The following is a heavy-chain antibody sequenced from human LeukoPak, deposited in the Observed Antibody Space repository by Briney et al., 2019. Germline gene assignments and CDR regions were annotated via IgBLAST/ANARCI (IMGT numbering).Heavy chain of an antibody. Sequence: SSETLSLTCTVSGGSISSYYWSWIRQPPGKGLEWIGYIYYSGSTNYNPSLKSRVTISVDTSKNQFSLKLSSVTAADTAVYYCARTVGYSSSWYWGRWFDPWGQGTLVTVSS. D-gene: IGHD6-13*01. CDR2: IYYSGST. J-gene: IGHJ5*02. CDR1: GGSISSYY. V-gene: IGHV4-59*01. CDR3: ARTVGYSSSWYWGRWFDP.